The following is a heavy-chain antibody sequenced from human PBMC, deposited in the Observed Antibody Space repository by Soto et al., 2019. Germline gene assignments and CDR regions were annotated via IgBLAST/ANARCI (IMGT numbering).Heavy chain of an antibody. CDR2: IIPFFGTS. J-gene: IGHJ6*02. CDR3: ARVGHITNYGMAV. D-gene: IGHD1-26*01. CDR1: GGTFSSYP. V-gene: IGHV1-69*01. Sequence: QVQLVQSGAEVKKPGSSVKVSCEASGGTFSSYPTNWVRQAPGQGLEWMGGIIPFFGTSNYAQKIQGGVTITADDSTSTAYMELRSLRSEDTAVYYCARVGHITNYGMAVWGQGTTVTVSS.